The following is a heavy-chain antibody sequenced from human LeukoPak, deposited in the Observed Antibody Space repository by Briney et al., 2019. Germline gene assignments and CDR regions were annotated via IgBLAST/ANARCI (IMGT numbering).Heavy chain of an antibody. J-gene: IGHJ4*02. Sequence: SVKVFCKASGGAFSSYTSSWGPQDTGQGPEWMGRIIPILGIANYAQKFQGRVTITADKSTSTAYMELSSLRSEDTAVYYCARAPGISQAADYWGQGTLVTVSS. CDR1: GGAFSSYT. V-gene: IGHV1-69*02. D-gene: IGHD2-15*01. CDR2: IIPILGIA. CDR3: ARAPGISQAADY.